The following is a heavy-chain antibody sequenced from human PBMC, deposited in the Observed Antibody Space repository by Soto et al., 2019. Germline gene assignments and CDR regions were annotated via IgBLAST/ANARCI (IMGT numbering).Heavy chain of an antibody. J-gene: IGHJ4*02. V-gene: IGHV3-23*01. CDR2: ISGSGGST. CDR3: AKFGYYYDSSGYSTILAHIDY. Sequence: PGGSLRLSCAASGFTFSSYAMSWVRQAPGKGLEWVSAISGSGGSTYYADSVKGRFTISRDNSKNTLYLQMNSLRAEDTAVYYCAKFGYYYDSSGYSTILAHIDYWGQGTLVTVSS. D-gene: IGHD3-22*01. CDR1: GFTFSSYA.